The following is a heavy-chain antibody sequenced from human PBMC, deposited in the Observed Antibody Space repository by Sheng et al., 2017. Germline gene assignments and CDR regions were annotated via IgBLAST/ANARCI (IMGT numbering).Heavy chain of an antibody. D-gene: IGHD6-13*01. V-gene: IGHV3-23*04. CDR3: AKLSSSWYFQH. J-gene: IGHJ1*01. CDR1: GFTLSNYA. CDR2: ISGSSGST. Sequence: EVQVVESGGGLVRPGESLRLSCAASGFTLSNYAMSWVRQAPGKGLQWVSGISGSSGSTYYPDSVKGRFTISRDNSKNTLYLQMNSLRADDTAVYYCAKLSSSWYFQHWGQGTLSPSPQ.